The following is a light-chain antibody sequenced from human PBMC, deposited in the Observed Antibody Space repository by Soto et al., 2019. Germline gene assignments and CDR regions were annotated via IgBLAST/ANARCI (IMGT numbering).Light chain of an antibody. Sequence: QSVLTQPPSASGSPGQSVTISCTGTSSDVGGYNYVSWYQQHPGKVPKLMVYEVSKRPSGVPDRFSGSKSGNTASLTVSGLQAEDVADYYCSSYAGSNNLVFGGGTKLTVL. V-gene: IGLV2-8*01. CDR1: SSDVGGYNY. CDR3: SSYAGSNNLV. CDR2: EVS. J-gene: IGLJ2*01.